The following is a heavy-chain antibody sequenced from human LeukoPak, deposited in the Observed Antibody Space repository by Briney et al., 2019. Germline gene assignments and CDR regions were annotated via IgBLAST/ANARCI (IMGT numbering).Heavy chain of an antibody. J-gene: IGHJ5*02. CDR3: ARGVNGDSRFDP. CDR2: INSDGITT. V-gene: IGHV3-74*01. CDR1: GFTFGSYW. D-gene: IGHD4-17*01. Sequence: GGSLRLSCAASGFTFGSYWMHWVRQAPGKGLVWVSRINSDGITTRCADSVKGRFTISRDNAKSTLYLQMNSLRAEDTAVYYCARGVNGDSRFDPWGQGTLVTVSS.